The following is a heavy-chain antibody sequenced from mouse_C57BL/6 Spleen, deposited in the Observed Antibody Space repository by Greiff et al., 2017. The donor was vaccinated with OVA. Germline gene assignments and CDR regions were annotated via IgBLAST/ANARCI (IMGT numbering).Heavy chain of an antibody. CDR3: ARRGPITTDYFDY. CDR1: GYTFTRYW. J-gene: IGHJ2*01. D-gene: IGHD1-1*01. Sequence: VQLQQPGAELVRPGSSVKLSCKASGYTFTRYWLHWVKQRPIQGLEWIGNIDPSDSETHYNQKFKDKATLTVDKSSSTAYMQRSSLTSEDSAVYYGARRGPITTDYFDYWGQGTTLTVSS. V-gene: IGHV1-52*01. CDR2: IDPSDSET.